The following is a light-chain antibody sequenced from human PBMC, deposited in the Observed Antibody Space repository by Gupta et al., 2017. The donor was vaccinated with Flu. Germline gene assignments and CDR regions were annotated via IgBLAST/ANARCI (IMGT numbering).Light chain of an antibody. J-gene: IGKJ1*01. CDR1: QTSDRW. CDR2: KAA. Sequence: PSTLSASVGDRVTITCRASQTSDRWGAGYQKKTGRAPKSLSYKAASLETGVPSRFSGSGSGTEFSLTISSLQPDDFATYYCQQYRSSPWTFGQGTKVEIK. V-gene: IGKV1-5*03. CDR3: QQYRSSPWT.